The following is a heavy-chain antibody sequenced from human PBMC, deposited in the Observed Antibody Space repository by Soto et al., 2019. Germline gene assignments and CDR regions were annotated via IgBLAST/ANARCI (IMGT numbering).Heavy chain of an antibody. Sequence: EVQLVESGGGLVEPGGSLRLSCATSGFTFSASWMGWVRQAPGKGLEYVGRIGTKPGGGPTDYTAPVKGRFTVSRDDSRNALFLQLQNLKTEDTAVYFGITSGGGHWGQGALGTVSS. CDR1: GFTFSASW. CDR2: IGTKPGGGPT. CDR3: ITSGGGH. J-gene: IGHJ4*02. V-gene: IGHV3-15*04. D-gene: IGHD1-26*01.